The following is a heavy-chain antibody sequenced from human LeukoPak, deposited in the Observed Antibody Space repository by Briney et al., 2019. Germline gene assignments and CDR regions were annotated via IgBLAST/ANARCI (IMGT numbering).Heavy chain of an antibody. V-gene: IGHV3-23*01. CDR1: GFTFRSYA. Sequence: GGSLRLSCAACGFTFRSYAMSWVRQAPGKGLEWVSAISGSGGSTYYADSVKGRFTISRDNSKNTLYLQMNSLRAEDTAVYYCAKTDSSGWYYFDYWGQGTLVTVSS. J-gene: IGHJ4*02. CDR2: ISGSGGST. CDR3: AKTDSSGWYYFDY. D-gene: IGHD6-19*01.